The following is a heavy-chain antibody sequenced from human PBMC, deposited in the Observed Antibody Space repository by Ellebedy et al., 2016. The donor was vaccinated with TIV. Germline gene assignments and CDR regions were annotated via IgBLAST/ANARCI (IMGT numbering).Heavy chain of an antibody. CDR2: IYYSGST. CDR3: SRENHYDATGFFRVLHY. V-gene: IGHV4-39*07. D-gene: IGHD3-22*01. CDR1: GGSISSNSHY. J-gene: IGHJ4*02. Sequence: SETLSLTCTVSGGSISSNSHYWGWIRQPPGKGLEWIGSIYYSGSTDYNPSLKSRLTISVDTSKNQFSLTLSSVTAADTAVYYCSRENHYDATGFFRVLHYWGQGTLVTVSS.